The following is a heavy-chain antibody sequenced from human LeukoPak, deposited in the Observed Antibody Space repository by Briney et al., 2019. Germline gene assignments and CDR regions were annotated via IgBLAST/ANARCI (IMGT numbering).Heavy chain of an antibody. CDR2: IYYIGNT. CDR1: GGSISGYY. CDR3: ARDGSKAVAGTTPYYFDY. J-gene: IGHJ4*02. V-gene: IGHV4-59*01. D-gene: IGHD6-19*01. Sequence: SETLSLTCTVSGGSISGYYWSWIRQPPGKGLEGIGYIYYIGNTNYNPSLKSRVTISVDTSKNQFSLKLISVTAADTAVYYCARDGSKAVAGTTPYYFDYWGPGTLVAVSS.